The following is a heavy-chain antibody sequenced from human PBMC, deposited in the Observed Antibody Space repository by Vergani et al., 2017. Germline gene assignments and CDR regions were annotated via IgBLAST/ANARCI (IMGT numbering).Heavy chain of an antibody. V-gene: IGHV3-30*18. D-gene: IGHD2-2*01. J-gene: IGHJ4*02. Sequence: QVQLVESGGGVVQPGRSLRLSCAASGFTFSSYGMHWVRQAPGKGLEWVAVISYDGSNKYYADSVKGRFTISRDNSKNTLYLQMNSLRAEDTAVYYCANLWVVPAATQDTAMEMDFDYWGQGTLVTVSS. CDR1: GFTFSSYG. CDR3: ANLWVVPAATQDTAMEMDFDY. CDR2: ISYDGSNK.